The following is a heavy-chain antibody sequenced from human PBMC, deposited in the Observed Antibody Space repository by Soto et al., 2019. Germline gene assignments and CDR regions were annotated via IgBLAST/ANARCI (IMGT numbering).Heavy chain of an antibody. J-gene: IGHJ6*02. Sequence: PGESLKISCKGSGYSFTSYWIGWVRQMPGKGLEWMGIIYPGDSDTRYSPSFQGQVTISADKSISTAYLQWSSLKASDTAMYYCASRYSYGYGYYGMDVWGQGTTVTVSS. CDR3: ASRYSYGYGYYGMDV. V-gene: IGHV5-51*01. D-gene: IGHD5-18*01. CDR2: IYPGDSDT. CDR1: GYSFTSYW.